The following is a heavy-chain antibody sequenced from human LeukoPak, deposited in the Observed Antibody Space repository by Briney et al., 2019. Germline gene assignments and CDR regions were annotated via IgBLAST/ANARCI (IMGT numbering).Heavy chain of an antibody. CDR1: GGSITSRSYY. CDR2: IYYSGTT. Sequence: SETLSLTCTVSGGSITSRSYYWGWIRQPPGKGLEWIGSIYYSGTTYYNPSLESRVAISVDTSKNQFSLRLTSVTAADTAVYYCARGRGWLQLTYFDYWGQGTLVTVSS. CDR3: ARGRGWLQLTYFDY. D-gene: IGHD5-24*01. J-gene: IGHJ4*02. V-gene: IGHV4-39*01.